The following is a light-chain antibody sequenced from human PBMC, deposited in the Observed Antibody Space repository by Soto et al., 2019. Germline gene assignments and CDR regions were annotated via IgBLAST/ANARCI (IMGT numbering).Light chain of an antibody. Sequence: DIVMTQSPDSLAVSLGERATINCKSSQSLLFSSNKKNYLAWYQQRPGQAPRLLIYGASNRATGIPDRFSGSGSGTDFTLIISRLEPEDFAVYYCQQYGSSPRTFGQGTKVDIK. CDR2: GAS. CDR3: QQYGSSPRT. J-gene: IGKJ1*01. V-gene: IGKV4-1*01. CDR1: QSLLFSSNKKNY.